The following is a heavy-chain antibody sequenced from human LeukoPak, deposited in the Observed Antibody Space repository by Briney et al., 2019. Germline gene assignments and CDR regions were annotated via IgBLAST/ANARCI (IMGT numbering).Heavy chain of an antibody. J-gene: IGHJ4*02. CDR3: ARVGSDYGDYMAY. Sequence: ASVNVSCKASGYTFTSYDINWVRDATGQGLEWMGWMNSISGSTGYAQKFQRRVTMTRDTSINTAYMELSSLRSEDTAVYYCARVGSDYGDYMAYWGQGTLVTVSS. CDR1: GYTFTSYD. D-gene: IGHD4-17*01. CDR2: MNSISGST. V-gene: IGHV1-8*01.